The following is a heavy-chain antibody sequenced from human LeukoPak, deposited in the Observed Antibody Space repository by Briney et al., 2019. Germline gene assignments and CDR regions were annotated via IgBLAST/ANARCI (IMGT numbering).Heavy chain of an antibody. Sequence: GGSLRLSCAASGFTFSSYAMHWVRQAPGEGLEWVAVISYDGSNKYYADSVKGRFTISRDNSKNTLYLQMNSLRAEDTAVYYCASGGMIGGFDYWSQGTLVTVSS. D-gene: IGHD3-16*01. V-gene: IGHV3-30-3*01. J-gene: IGHJ4*02. CDR3: ASGGMIGGFDY. CDR1: GFTFSSYA. CDR2: ISYDGSNK.